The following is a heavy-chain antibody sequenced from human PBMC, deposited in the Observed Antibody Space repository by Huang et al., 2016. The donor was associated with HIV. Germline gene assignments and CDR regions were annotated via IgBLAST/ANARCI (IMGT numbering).Heavy chain of an antibody. CDR3: ASQAVDYDYVWGSYRDY. Sequence: QLHLQESGSGLVKPSQTLSLTCAVSGGSISSGAYSWSWLRQPPGKGLEWIGCVVQSGSTYYNPSLKSRVTISVDRSKNNFSLKLNSVAAADTAVYYCASQAVDYDYVWGSYRDYWGQGTLVTVSS. J-gene: IGHJ4*02. V-gene: IGHV4-30-2*01. CDR2: VVQSGST. D-gene: IGHD3-16*02. CDR1: GGSISSGAYS.